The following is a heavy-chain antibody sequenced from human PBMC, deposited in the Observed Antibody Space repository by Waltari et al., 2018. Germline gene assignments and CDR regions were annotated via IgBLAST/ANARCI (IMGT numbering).Heavy chain of an antibody. J-gene: IGHJ3*02. CDR3: ARARVQLERRDAFDI. D-gene: IGHD1-1*01. CDR2: IIPIFGTQ. Sequence: QVQLVQSGAEVKKPGSSVKVSCEASGCTFSSYAISWVRQAPGQGLERMGGIIPIFGTQNYAQKFQGRVTITADESTSTAYMELSSLRSEDTAVYYCARARVQLERRDAFDIWGQGTMVTVSS. V-gene: IGHV1-69*01. CDR1: GCTFSSYA.